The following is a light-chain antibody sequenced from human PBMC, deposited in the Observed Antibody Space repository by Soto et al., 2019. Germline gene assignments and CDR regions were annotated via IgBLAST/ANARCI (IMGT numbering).Light chain of an antibody. V-gene: IGLV2-11*01. CDR2: DVS. CDR1: SSDVGGYNF. J-gene: IGLJ3*02. CDR3: CSYAGSYTLGV. Sequence: QSALTQPRSVSGSPGQSVAISCTGTSSDVGGYNFVSWYQQHPGKAPKLIIYDVSKRPSGVPDRFSGYKSGNTASLTLSGLQAEDEADYYCCSYAGSYTLGVFGGGTKVTVL.